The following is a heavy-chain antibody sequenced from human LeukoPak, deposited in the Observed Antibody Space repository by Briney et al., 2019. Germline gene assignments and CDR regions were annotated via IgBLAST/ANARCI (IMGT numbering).Heavy chain of an antibody. CDR3: ARDGTGFDY. V-gene: IGHV3-7*01. J-gene: IGHJ4*02. CDR1: GFTFSRDW. CDR2: VKQDGIET. Sequence: PGGSLRLSCVASGFTFSRDWMSWVRQPPGKGLGWVASVKQDGIETQYVDSVKGRFTISRDNAKNSVYLQMNSLRVEDTAVYYCARDGTGFDYWGRGTLVTVSS. D-gene: IGHD2-8*02.